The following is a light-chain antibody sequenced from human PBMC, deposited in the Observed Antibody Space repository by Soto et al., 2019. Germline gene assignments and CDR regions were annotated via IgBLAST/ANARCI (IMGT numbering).Light chain of an antibody. J-gene: IGLJ1*01. CDR2: DVT. CDR3: SSYTATSTQV. Sequence: QSALTQPASVSGSPGQSITISCTGTSSDVGDYDSVSWYQQRPGKAPQLMISDVTNRPSGISNRLSGSKSGNTASLTISGLQTEDEADYYCSSYTATSTQVFGTGTKLTVL. V-gene: IGLV2-14*01. CDR1: SSDVGDYDS.